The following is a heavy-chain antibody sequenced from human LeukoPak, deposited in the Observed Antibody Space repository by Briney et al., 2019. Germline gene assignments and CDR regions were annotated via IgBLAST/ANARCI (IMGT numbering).Heavy chain of an antibody. V-gene: IGHV3-15*01. CDR2: IKSKTDGGTT. J-gene: IGHJ4*02. CDR3: TAGDAY. Sequence: SWIRQPAGKGLEWVGRIKSKTDGGTTDYAAPVKGRFTISRDDSKNTLYLQMNSLKTEDTAVYYCTAGDAYWGQGTLVTVSS.